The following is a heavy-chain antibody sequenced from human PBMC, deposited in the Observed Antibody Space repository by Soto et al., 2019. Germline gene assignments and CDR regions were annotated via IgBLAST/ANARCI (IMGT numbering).Heavy chain of an antibody. CDR3: ARGQVSTTLHFDY. Sequence: ASVKVSCKASGYTFTGYYMHWVRQAPGQGLEWMGWINPNSGGTNYAQKFQGRVTMTRDTSISTAYMELSRLRSDDTAVYYCARGQVSTTLHFDYWGQGTLVTVSS. CDR2: INPNSGGT. V-gene: IGHV1-2*02. J-gene: IGHJ4*02. CDR1: GYTFTGYY.